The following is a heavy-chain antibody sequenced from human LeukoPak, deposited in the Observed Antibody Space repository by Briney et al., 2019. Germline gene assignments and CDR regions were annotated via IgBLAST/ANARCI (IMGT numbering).Heavy chain of an antibody. CDR3: ALWGSYRPTPNWFDP. CDR1: GFTFSSYS. CDR2: ISSSSSYI. V-gene: IGHV3-21*01. Sequence: PGGSLRLSCAASGFTFSSYSMNWVRQAPGQGLEWVSSISSSSSYIYYADSVKGRFTISRDNAKNSLYLQMNSLRAEDTAVYYCALWGSYRPTPNWFDPWGQGTLVTVSS. D-gene: IGHD3-16*02. J-gene: IGHJ5*02.